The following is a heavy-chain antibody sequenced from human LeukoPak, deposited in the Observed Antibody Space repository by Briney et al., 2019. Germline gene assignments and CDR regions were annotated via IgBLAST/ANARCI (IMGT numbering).Heavy chain of an antibody. CDR3: AKDGAYCGGDCYPYYFDY. CDR2: ISGSGGST. Sequence: GGSLRLSCAASGFTFSSYAMSWVRQPPGKGLEWVAAISGSGGSTYYADSVKGRFTISRDNSKNTLYLQMNSLRAEDTAVYYCAKDGAYCGGDCYPYYFDYWGQGTLVTVPS. V-gene: IGHV3-23*01. CDR1: GFTFSSYA. J-gene: IGHJ4*02. D-gene: IGHD2-21*02.